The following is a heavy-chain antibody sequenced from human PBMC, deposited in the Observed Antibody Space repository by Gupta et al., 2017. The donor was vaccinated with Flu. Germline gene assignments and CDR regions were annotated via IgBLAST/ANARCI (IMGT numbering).Heavy chain of an antibody. CDR3: ARGSWYGDYFDY. D-gene: IGHD4-17*01. Sequence: VSGGSVSSGTYYWSWIRQSPGEGLEWIGYIYNTGSNKYSPSLKSRVTISLDTSRNQFSLRLSSVTAADTAVYFCARGSWYGDYFDYGGQGTLVPVSS. CDR1: GGSVSSGTYY. CDR2: IYNTGSN. J-gene: IGHJ4*02. V-gene: IGHV4-61*01.